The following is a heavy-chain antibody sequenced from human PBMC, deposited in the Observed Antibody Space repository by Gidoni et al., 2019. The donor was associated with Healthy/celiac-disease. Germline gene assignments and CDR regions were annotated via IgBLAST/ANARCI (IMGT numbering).Heavy chain of an antibody. J-gene: IGHJ6*03. CDR3: ARAYYGSGRYMDV. CDR2: IYYSGST. CDR1: GASSSSSY. D-gene: IGHD3-10*01. V-gene: IGHV4-59*01. Sequence: QVQLQESGPGLVKPSETLSLTCTVTGASSSSSYWSWIRQPPGKGLEWLGYIYYSGSTNYHPSLKSRVSISVDTSKNQFSLKLSSVTAADTAVYYCARAYYGSGRYMDVWGKGTTVTVSS.